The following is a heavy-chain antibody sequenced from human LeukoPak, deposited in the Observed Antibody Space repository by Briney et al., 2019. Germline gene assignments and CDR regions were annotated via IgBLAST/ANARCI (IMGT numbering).Heavy chain of an antibody. Sequence: QPGGSLRLSCAASGFTFSSYWMHWVRQAPGKGLVWVSRINSDASTTSYADSVKGRFTISRDNAKNTLHLQINSLRAEDTAVYYCTRVAGSGSVDWGQGTLVTVSS. CDR2: INSDASTT. CDR3: TRVAGSGSVD. J-gene: IGHJ4*02. V-gene: IGHV3-74*01. D-gene: IGHD1-26*01. CDR1: GFTFSSYW.